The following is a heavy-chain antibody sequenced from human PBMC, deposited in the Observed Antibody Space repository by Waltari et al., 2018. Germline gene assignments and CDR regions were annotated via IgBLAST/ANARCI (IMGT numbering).Heavy chain of an antibody. CDR2: INHSGST. D-gene: IGHD3-10*01. J-gene: IGHJ5*02. Sequence: QVQLQQWGAGLLKPSETLSLTCAVYGGSFSGYYWSWIRPPPGKGLEWIGEINHSGSTNYNPSLKSRVTRSVDTSKNQFSRKLSSVTAADTAVYYCARASRVRLRWFGEDPFDPWGQGTLVTVSS. CDR3: ARASRVRLRWFGEDPFDP. CDR1: GGSFSGYY. V-gene: IGHV4-34*01.